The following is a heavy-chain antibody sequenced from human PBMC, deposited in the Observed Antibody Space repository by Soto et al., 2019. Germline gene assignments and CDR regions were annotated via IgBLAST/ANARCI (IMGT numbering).Heavy chain of an antibody. J-gene: IGHJ5*02. D-gene: IGHD2-15*01. Sequence: QVQLVESGGGLVPPGGSLRLSCAGSGFNFGDSYMSWIRQAPGKGLEWLSYISPGSRYPAYAYSVKGRFTISRDNAKRSLFLQMMSLTAEDTAIYYCVRGGGGGLFDPWGQGTMVTVSS. V-gene: IGHV3-11*06. CDR3: VRGGGGGLFDP. CDR2: ISPGSRYP. CDR1: GFNFGDSY.